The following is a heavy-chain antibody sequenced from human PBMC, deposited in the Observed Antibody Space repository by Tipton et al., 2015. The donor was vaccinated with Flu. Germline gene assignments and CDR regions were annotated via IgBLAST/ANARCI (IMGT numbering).Heavy chain of an antibody. J-gene: IGHJ5*02. CDR3: ARRDYNNYVSGPRSWFDP. D-gene: IGHD4-11*01. CDR1: GDPIGSAFY. V-gene: IGHV4-38-2*01. Sequence: TLSLTCSLSGDPIGSAFYWGWIRQPPGMGLEWIGNVHRTWHSYQNPSLKSRVTMSVDGSKNQSYLTMTSVTAADTAIYYCARRDYNNYVSGPRSWFDPWGQGTLVNVSS. CDR2: VHRTWHS.